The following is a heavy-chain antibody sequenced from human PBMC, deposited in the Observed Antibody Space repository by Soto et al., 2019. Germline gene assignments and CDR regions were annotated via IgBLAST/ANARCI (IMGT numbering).Heavy chain of an antibody. CDR2: MNPNSGNT. CDR1: GYTFTSYD. J-gene: IGHJ4*02. Sequence: QVQLVQSGAEVKKPGASVKVSCKASGYTFTSYDINWVRQATGQGLEWMGWMNPNSGNTGYAQKYQGRVTMTRNTSISTAYMELSSLRSEDTAVYYCARLGYNWNDPAFDYWGQGTLVTVSS. V-gene: IGHV1-8*01. CDR3: ARLGYNWNDPAFDY. D-gene: IGHD1-20*01.